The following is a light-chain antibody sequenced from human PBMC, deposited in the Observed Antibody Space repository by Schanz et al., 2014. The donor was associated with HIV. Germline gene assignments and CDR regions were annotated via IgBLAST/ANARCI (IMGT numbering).Light chain of an antibody. V-gene: IGKV1-39*01. CDR3: QQSYSAPYT. J-gene: IGKJ2*01. CDR1: LPINNY. CDR2: TAS. Sequence: DVQMTQSPSSLSASVGDRVTITCRASLPINNYLNWYQCKPGKPPKLRIYTASSLQSGVPSRFSGSGSGTDFTLTISSLQPEDFATYYCQQSYSAPYTFGQGTKLEIK.